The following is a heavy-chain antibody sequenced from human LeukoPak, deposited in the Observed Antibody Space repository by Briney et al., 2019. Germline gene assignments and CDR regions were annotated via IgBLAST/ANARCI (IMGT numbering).Heavy chain of an antibody. V-gene: IGHV1-69*13. Sequence: SVKVSCKASGGTFSSYAISWVRQAPGQGLEWMGGIIPIFGTANYAQKFQGRVTITADESTSTAYMELSSLRSEDTAVYYCARSYCSSTSCRGGTGLGGYYYYYMDVWGKGTTVTVSS. D-gene: IGHD2-2*01. CDR1: GGTFSSYA. CDR3: ARSYCSSTSCRGGTGLGGYYYYYMDV. CDR2: IIPIFGTA. J-gene: IGHJ6*03.